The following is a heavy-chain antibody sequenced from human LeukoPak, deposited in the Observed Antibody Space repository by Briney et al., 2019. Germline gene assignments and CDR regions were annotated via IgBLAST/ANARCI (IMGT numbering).Heavy chain of an antibody. CDR1: GFTFSSYS. CDR3: ARDRAGGAFDI. CDR2: ISSSSSYI. V-gene: IGHV3-21*01. Sequence: PGGSLRLSRAASGFTFSSYSMNWVRQAPGKGLEWVSSISSSSSYIYYADSVKGRFTISRDNAKNSLYLQMNSLRAEDTAVYYCARDRAGGAFDIWGQGTMVTVSS. J-gene: IGHJ3*02. D-gene: IGHD3-10*01.